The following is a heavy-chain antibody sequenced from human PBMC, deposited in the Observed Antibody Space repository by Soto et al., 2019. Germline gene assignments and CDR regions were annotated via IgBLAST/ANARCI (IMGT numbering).Heavy chain of an antibody. CDR2: INPSGGST. J-gene: IGHJ4*02. CDR1: WSTFTRYY. Sequence: ASAHVSSQASWSTFTRYYMHWVRQATGQGPEWMGIINPSGGSTSYAQKFQGRVTMTRDTSTSTVYMELSSLRSEDTAVYYCARDGRSSYSSAWYYFDYWGQGTLVTVSS. D-gene: IGHD6-19*01. V-gene: IGHV1-46*01. CDR3: ARDGRSSYSSAWYYFDY.